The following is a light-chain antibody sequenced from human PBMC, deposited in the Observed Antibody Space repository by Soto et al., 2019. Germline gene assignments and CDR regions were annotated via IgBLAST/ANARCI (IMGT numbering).Light chain of an antibody. Sequence: DIQMTQSPSTLSASVGDRVTITCRASQSISSWLAWYQQKPGKAPKLLIYDASSLESGVPSRFSGSGSGTEFTPTISSLQPDDFATYYCQQYNSWGTFGQGTKLEIK. CDR2: DAS. V-gene: IGKV1-5*01. CDR3: QQYNSWGT. J-gene: IGKJ2*02. CDR1: QSISSW.